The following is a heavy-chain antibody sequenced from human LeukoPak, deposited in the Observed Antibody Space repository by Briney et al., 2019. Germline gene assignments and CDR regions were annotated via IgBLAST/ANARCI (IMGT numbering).Heavy chain of an antibody. Sequence: GGSLRLSWPAAAFTFSTNAMSWVRQVPGKVLEWVSPISGSGANTYYGSSVRGRFSISRHNSKNTLYLQINTLRAEDTSVYDCGKERAGYPNPYYFDCGGQGTLVTVSS. CDR1: AFTFSTNA. CDR3: GKERAGYPNPYYFDC. D-gene: IGHD3-16*02. V-gene: IGHV3-23*01. J-gene: IGHJ4*02. CDR2: ISGSGANT.